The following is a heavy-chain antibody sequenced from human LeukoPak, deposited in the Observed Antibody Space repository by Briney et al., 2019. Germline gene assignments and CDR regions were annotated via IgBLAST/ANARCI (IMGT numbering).Heavy chain of an antibody. J-gene: IGHJ3*02. CDR1: GFTFSSYS. CDR2: ISSSSTYI. Sequence: PGGSLRLSCAASGFTFSSYSMNWVRQAPGKGLEWVSSISSSSTYIYYADSVKGRFTISRDNAKNSLYLQMNSLRAEDTALYYCARDLNTDISAAGPDDGFDIWGQGTMVTVSS. V-gene: IGHV3-21*01. CDR3: ARDLNTDISAAGPDDGFDI. D-gene: IGHD6-13*01.